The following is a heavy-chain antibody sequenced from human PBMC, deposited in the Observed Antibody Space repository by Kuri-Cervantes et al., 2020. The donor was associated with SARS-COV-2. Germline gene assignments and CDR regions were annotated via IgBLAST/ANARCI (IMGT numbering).Heavy chain of an antibody. CDR2: INHSGST. V-gene: IGHV4-34*01. CDR3: ARGSSSGWYRSKPRAFDI. Sequence: GSLRLSCTVSSGSISSYYWSWIRQPPGKGLEWIGEINHSGSTNYNPSLKSRVTISVDTSKNQFSLKLSSVTAADTAVYYCARGSSSGWYRSKPRAFDIWGQGTMVTVSS. CDR1: SGSISSYY. J-gene: IGHJ3*02. D-gene: IGHD6-19*01.